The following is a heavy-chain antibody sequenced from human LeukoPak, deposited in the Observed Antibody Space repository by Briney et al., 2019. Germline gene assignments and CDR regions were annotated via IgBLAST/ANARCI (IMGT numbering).Heavy chain of an antibody. CDR2: IYPGDSDT. CDR3: ARRMGHNLWFGTYNWFDP. CDR1: GYSFTSYW. V-gene: IGHV5-51*01. D-gene: IGHD3-10*01. J-gene: IGHJ5*02. Sequence: GESLKISCKGSGYSFTSYWIGWVRQMPGKGLEWMGIIYPGDSDTRYSPSFQGQVTISADKSISTAYLQWSSLKASDTAMYYCARRMGHNLWFGTYNWFDPWGQGTLVTVSS.